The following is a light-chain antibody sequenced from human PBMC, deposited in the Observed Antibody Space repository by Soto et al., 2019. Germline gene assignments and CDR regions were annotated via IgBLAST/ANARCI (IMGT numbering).Light chain of an antibody. CDR3: QVWVDSSDHPV. V-gene: IGLV3-21*04. CDR1: NIGSES. CDR2: YDN. J-gene: IGLJ2*01. Sequence: SYELTQPPSVSVAPGQTAKITCGGNNIGSESVHWYQQKPGQAPVLVIYYDNDRPSGIPERFSGSNSGNTATLTISGVEAGDDADYYCQVWVDSSDHPVFGGGTKLTVL.